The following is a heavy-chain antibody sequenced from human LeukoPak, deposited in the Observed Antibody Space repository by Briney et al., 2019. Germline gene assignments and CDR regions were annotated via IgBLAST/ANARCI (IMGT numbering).Heavy chain of an antibody. CDR1: GYTFTGYY. J-gene: IGHJ6*03. Sequence: GASVKVSCKASGYTFTGYYMHWVRQAPGQGLEWMGWINPNSGGTNYAQKFQGRVTMTTDTSTSTAYMELRSLRSDDTAVYYCARVRPVGWNPYYYMDVWGKGTTVTISS. V-gene: IGHV1-2*02. D-gene: IGHD1-1*01. CDR2: INPNSGGT. CDR3: ARVRPVGWNPYYYMDV.